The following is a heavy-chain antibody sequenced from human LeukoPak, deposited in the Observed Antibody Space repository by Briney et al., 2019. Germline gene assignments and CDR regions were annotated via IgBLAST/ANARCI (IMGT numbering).Heavy chain of an antibody. Sequence: PGGSLRLSCVASGLTVSSYSMNWVRQAPGKGLEWVSYISSSSSTIYYADSVKGRFTISRDNAKNSLDLQMNSLRDEDTAVYYCAKDRSRTIFSLASYYYYGMDVWGQGTTVTVSS. CDR2: ISSSSSTI. CDR1: GLTVSSYS. V-gene: IGHV3-48*02. D-gene: IGHD3-3*01. CDR3: AKDRSRTIFSLASYYYYGMDV. J-gene: IGHJ6*02.